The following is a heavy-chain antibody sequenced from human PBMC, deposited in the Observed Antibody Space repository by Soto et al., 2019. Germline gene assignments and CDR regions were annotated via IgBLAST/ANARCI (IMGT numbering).Heavy chain of an antibody. J-gene: IGHJ5*02. CDR2: IVVGSGNT. Sequence: SVKVSCKASGFTFTSSAMQWVRQARGQRLEWIGWIVVGSGNTNYAQKFQERVTITRDMSTSTAYMELSSLRSEDTAVYYCAAGDIVDNWFDPWGQGTLVTVSS. D-gene: IGHD2-15*01. CDR1: GFTFTSSA. CDR3: AAGDIVDNWFDP. V-gene: IGHV1-58*02.